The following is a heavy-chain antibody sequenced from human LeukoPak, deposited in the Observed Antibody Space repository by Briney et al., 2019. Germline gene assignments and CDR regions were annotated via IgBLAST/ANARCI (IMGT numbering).Heavy chain of an antibody. Sequence: ASVKVSCKASGYTFTSYAMHWVRQAPGQRLEWMGWSNAGNGNTKYSQEFQGRVTMTRDTSTSTVYMELSSLRSEDTAVYYCATLSTPPVAVAGTVDAFDIWGQGTMVTVSS. CDR2: SNAGNGNT. CDR1: GYTFTSYA. J-gene: IGHJ3*02. D-gene: IGHD6-19*01. CDR3: ATLSTPPVAVAGTVDAFDI. V-gene: IGHV1-3*02.